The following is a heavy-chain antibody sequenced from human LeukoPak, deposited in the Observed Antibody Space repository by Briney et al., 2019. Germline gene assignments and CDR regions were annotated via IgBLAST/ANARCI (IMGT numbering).Heavy chain of an antibody. D-gene: IGHD3-22*01. V-gene: IGHV3-48*04. J-gene: IGHJ3*02. CDR3: AREGGYYYDSSGYYYLLCAFDI. CDR1: DDSITIYY. CDR2: ISSSSSTI. Sequence: PSETLSLTCSVSDDSITIYYWTWIRQPPGKGLEWVSYISSSSSTIYYADSVKGRFTISRDNAKNSLYLQMNSLRAEDTAVYYCAREGGYYYDSSGYYYLLCAFDIWGQGTMVTVSS.